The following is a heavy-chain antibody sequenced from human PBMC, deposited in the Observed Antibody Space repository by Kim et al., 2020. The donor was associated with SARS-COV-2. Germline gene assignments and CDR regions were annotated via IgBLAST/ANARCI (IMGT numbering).Heavy chain of an antibody. D-gene: IGHD3-16*01. V-gene: IGHV3-33*01. CDR2: IWYDGSNK. Sequence: GGSLRLSCAASGFTFSSYGMHWVRQAPGKGLEWVAVIWYDGSNKYYADSVKGRFTISRDNSKNTLYLQMNSLRAEDTAVYYCARDLNVYDYVWGSYRDYYYGMDVWRRGHTVTVPS. CDR1: GFTFSSYG. CDR3: ARDLNVYDYVWGSYRDYYYGMDV. J-gene: IGHJ6*04.